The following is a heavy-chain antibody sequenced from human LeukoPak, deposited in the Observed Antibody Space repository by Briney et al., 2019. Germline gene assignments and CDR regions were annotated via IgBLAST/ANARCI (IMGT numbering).Heavy chain of an antibody. CDR3: ARGWFGEPIVDY. J-gene: IGHJ4*02. V-gene: IGHV1-2*02. CDR2: IDPNSGGT. Sequence: ASVKVSCKASGYTFTGYYMHWVRQAPGQGLEWMGWIDPNSGGTNYAQKFQGRVTMTRDTSITTAYMELSRLRSDDTAVYYYARGWFGEPIVDYWGQGTLVTVSS. CDR1: GYTFTGYY. D-gene: IGHD3-10*01.